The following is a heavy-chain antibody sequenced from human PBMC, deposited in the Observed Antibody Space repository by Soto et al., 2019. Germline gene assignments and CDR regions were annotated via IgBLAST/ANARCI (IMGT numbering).Heavy chain of an antibody. CDR2: INAGNGNT. V-gene: IGHV1-3*01. Sequence: QVQLVQSGAEVKKPGASVKVSCKASGYTFTSYAMHWVRQAPGQRLEWMGWINAGNGNTKYSQKFQGRVTITRDTSASTAYMELSSLRSEDTAVYYCARDSVLGPMAVAGTTFDYWGQGTLVTVSS. CDR1: GYTFTSYA. J-gene: IGHJ4*02. D-gene: IGHD6-19*01. CDR3: ARDSVLGPMAVAGTTFDY.